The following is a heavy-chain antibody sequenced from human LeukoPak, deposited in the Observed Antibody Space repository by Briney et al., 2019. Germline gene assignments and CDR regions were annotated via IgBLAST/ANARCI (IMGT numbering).Heavy chain of an antibody. CDR1: GFTFSSYS. J-gene: IGHJ4*02. D-gene: IGHD5-12*01. V-gene: IGHV3-74*01. CDR2: VNGDGSAT. CDR3: AKGTPTTGDY. Sequence: GGSLRLSCAASGFTFSSYSMNWVRQAPGKGLVWLSRVNGDGSATSYADSVRGRFTISRDNAKNTLYLQMNSLRGEDTAVYYCAKGTPTTGDYWGQGTLVTVSS.